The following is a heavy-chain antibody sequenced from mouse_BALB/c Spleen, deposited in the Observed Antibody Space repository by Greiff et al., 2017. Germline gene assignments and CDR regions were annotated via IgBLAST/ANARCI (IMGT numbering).Heavy chain of an antibody. D-gene: IGHD3-3*01. Sequence: EVKLMESGGGLVKPGGSLKLSCAASGSTFSDYYMYWVRQTPEKRLEWVATISDGGSYTYYPDSVKGRFTISRDNAKNNLYLQMSSLKSEDTAMYYCARAGRGAMDYWGQGTSVTVSS. CDR3: ARAGRGAMDY. CDR2: ISDGGSYT. J-gene: IGHJ4*01. CDR1: GSTFSDYY. V-gene: IGHV5-4*02.